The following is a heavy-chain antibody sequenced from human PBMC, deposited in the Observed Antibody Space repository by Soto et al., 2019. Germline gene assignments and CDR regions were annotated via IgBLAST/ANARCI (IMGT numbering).Heavy chain of an antibody. CDR2: INAGNGNT. CDR3: ARESSGWYGYYYYYYGMDV. D-gene: IGHD6-19*01. CDR1: GYSFPSYA. V-gene: IGHV1-3*01. J-gene: IGHJ6*02. Sequence: ASVKVSCKASGYSFPSYAMHWVRQAPGQRLEWMGWINAGNGNTKYSQKFQGRVTITRDTSASTAYMELSSLRSEDTAVYYCARESSGWYGYYYYYYGMDVWGQGTTVTVSS.